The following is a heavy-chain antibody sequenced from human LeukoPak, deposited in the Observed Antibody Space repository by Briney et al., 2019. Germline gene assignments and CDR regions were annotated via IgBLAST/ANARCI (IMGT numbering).Heavy chain of an antibody. CDR1: GYTFNTNG. V-gene: IGHV1-18*01. CDR3: ARDAFQGSSWSNWFDS. CDR2: INANTGST. D-gene: IGHD6-13*01. J-gene: IGHJ5*01. Sequence: ASVTVSCTASGYTFNTNGLHWVRQAPGQGLEWMGWINANTGSTNYAQIFQGRVTMTTDTSTSTAYMELTSLTSDDTAIYYCARDAFQGSSWSNWFDSWGQGTLVIVSS.